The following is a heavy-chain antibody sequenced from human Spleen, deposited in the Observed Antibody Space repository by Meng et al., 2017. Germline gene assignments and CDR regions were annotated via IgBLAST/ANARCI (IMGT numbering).Heavy chain of an antibody. V-gene: IGHV4-34*01. D-gene: IGHD6-13*01. CDR3: ARTIGVEYSSSWYYFDY. CDR1: GGTISGYY. Sequence: VELQQWGAGLVKPSETLSLTCAVYGGTISGYYWSWIRQHPGKGLEWIGEINDSGSTNYNPSLKSRVTISKDTSKNQFSLKLSSVTAADTAVYYCARTIGVEYSSSWYYFDYWGQGTLVTVSS. CDR2: INDSGST. J-gene: IGHJ4*02.